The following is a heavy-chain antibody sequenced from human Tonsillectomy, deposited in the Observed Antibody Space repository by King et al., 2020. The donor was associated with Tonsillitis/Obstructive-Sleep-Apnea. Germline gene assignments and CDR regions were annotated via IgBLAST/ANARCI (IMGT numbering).Heavy chain of an antibody. Sequence: QVTLKESGPTLVKPTQTLTLTCTFSGFSLSTRGVGLGWIRQPPGKALEWLALIYGDEEKRSSPSLKSRLTITKDTSKNQVVLTMTNMDPVDTATYYCAHPQGHPEYFDYWGQGTLVTVSS. CDR2: IYGDEEK. CDR3: AHPQGHPEYFDY. V-gene: IGHV2-5*02. J-gene: IGHJ4*02. CDR1: GFSLSTRGVG. D-gene: IGHD1-14*01.